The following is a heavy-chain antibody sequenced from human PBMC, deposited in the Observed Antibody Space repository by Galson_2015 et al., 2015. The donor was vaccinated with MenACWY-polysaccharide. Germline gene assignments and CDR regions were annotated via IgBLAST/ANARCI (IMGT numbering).Heavy chain of an antibody. CDR3: AAEVRLGAMWYDGFEI. Sequence: SLRLSCAASGFTFGSYAMHWVRQAPGKGLEWVAHISYDGSDKYYADSVKGRFTISRDHSKKSLYLQMASLRAEDTAVYYCAAEVRLGAMWYDGFEIWGQGTLVTVSS. V-gene: IGHV3-30*03. D-gene: IGHD3-16*01. CDR1: GFTFGSYA. J-gene: IGHJ3*02. CDR2: ISYDGSDK.